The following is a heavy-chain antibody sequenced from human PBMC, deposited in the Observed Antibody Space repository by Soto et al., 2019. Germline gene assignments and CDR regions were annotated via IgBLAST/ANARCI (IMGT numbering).Heavy chain of an antibody. Sequence: ASVKVSCKASGYTFTGYYMHWVRQAPGQGLEWMGWINPNSGGTNYAQKFQGWVTMTRDTSISTAYMELSRLRSDDTAVYYCARGIVVVPAAMLLYYGMDVWGQGTTVTVSS. CDR1: GYTFTGYY. D-gene: IGHD2-2*01. CDR3: ARGIVVVPAAMLLYYGMDV. V-gene: IGHV1-2*04. CDR2: INPNSGGT. J-gene: IGHJ6*02.